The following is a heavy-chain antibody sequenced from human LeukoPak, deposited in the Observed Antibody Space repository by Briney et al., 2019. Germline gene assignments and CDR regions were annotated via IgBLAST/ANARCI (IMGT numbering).Heavy chain of an antibody. CDR3: ARDQGGEQSY. V-gene: IGHV3-48*01. CDR1: GFTFSSYS. J-gene: IGHJ4*02. CDR2: ISSFSGTI. D-gene: IGHD3-16*01. Sequence: GGSLRLSCAASGFTFSSYSMNWVRQAPGKGLEWVSYISSFSGTIYYADSVKGRFTISRDNAKNSLYLQMNSLRAEDTAVYYCARDQGGEQSYWGQGTLVTVSS.